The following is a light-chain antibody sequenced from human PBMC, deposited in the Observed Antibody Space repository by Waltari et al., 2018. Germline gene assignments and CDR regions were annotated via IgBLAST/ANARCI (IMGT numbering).Light chain of an antibody. J-gene: IGLJ2*01. CDR3: AVWDNSLNGVV. CDR1: SPNIGSNP. V-gene: IGLV1-44*01. Sequence: QSVLTQPPSASGTPGQRVTISCSGSSPNIGSNPVHWYQQLPGTAPSLLIYGDNRRPSGVPDRVSGSKSGTSASLAISGLQSEDEVDFYCAVWDNSLNGVVFGGGTKLTVL. CDR2: GDN.